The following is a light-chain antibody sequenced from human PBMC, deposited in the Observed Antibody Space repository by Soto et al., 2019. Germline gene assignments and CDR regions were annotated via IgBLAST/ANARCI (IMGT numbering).Light chain of an antibody. CDR2: AS. Sequence: EIVLTQSPGTLSLSPGERATLSCRASQSVSDMYLAWYQQKPGQAPRLLIYASNRATGIPDRFSSSGSGTDFTLTISRLEPEDFAEYYCQHYGTSALFGPGTKVEIK. V-gene: IGKV3-20*01. J-gene: IGKJ3*01. CDR1: QSVSDMY. CDR3: QHYGTSAL.